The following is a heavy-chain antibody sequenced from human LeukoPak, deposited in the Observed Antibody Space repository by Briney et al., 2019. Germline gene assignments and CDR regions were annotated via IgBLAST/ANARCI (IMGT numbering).Heavy chain of an antibody. V-gene: IGHV4-4*02. CDR2: IYHSGST. D-gene: IGHD3-16*02. CDR1: GGSISSSNW. J-gene: IGHJ5*02. Sequence: SETLSLTCAVSGGSISSSNWWSWVRQPPGKGLEWIGEIYHSGSTNYNPSLKSRVTISVDKSKNQFSLKLSSVTAADTAVYYCARALVTFGGVISWGQGTLVTVPS. CDR3: ARALVTFGGVIS.